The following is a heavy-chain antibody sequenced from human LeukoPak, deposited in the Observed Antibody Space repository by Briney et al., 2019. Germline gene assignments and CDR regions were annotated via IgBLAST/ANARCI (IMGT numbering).Heavy chain of an antibody. J-gene: IGHJ4*02. CDR2: IKQDGDQK. CDR3: ARVTYYYGSGSSPLYYFDY. V-gene: IGHV3-7*01. CDR1: GFTFSTYS. Sequence: GGSLRLSCATSGFTFSTYSMNWVRQAPGKGPEWVALIKQDGDQKYYVDSVKGRFTISRDNAKNSLYLQMNSLRAEDTAVYYCARVTYYYGSGSSPLYYFDYWGQGTLVTVSS. D-gene: IGHD3-10*01.